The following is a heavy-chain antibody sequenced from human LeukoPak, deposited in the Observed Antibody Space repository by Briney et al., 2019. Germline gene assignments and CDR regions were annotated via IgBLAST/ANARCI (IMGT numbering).Heavy chain of an antibody. D-gene: IGHD3-3*01. J-gene: IGHJ4*02. CDR1: GFTFSSYW. CDR2: IRGDGSSP. CDR3: ARSDYTDY. Sequence: GGSLRLSCAASGFTFSSYWMHWVRQVPGKGLVWVSRIRGDGSSPTYADSVEGRFIISRDNARNALYLQMNSLRAEDTAVYYCARSDYTDYWGQGTLVTVSS. V-gene: IGHV3-74*01.